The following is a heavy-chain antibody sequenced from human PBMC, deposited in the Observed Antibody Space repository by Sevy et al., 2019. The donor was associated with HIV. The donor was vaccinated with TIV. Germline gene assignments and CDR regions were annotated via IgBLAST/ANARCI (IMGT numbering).Heavy chain of an antibody. D-gene: IGHD2-2*01. V-gene: IGHV1-3*04. Sequence: ASVKVSCKASGYTFSYYAVHWVRQAPGQRLEWMGWINTANGNTKYSQKFQGRLTITMATSASIVYMQLSSLRSEDTAVYYCARDPGGLPAAMMGWFDPWGQGTLVTVSS. J-gene: IGHJ5*02. CDR1: GYTFSYYA. CDR3: ARDPGGLPAAMMGWFDP. CDR2: INTANGNT.